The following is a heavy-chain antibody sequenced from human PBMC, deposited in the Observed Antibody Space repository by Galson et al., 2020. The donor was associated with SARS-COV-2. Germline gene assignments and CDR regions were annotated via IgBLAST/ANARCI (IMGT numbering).Heavy chain of an antibody. CDR1: GGSISSYY. D-gene: IGHD6-13*01. Sequence: ETLSLTCTVSGGSISSYYWSWIRQPPGKGLAWIGYIHYSGRTNYNPSLKSRVTISVDTSKNQFSLKLSSVTAADTAVYYCARVLTAAGTVGPWFDPWGQGTLVTVSA. V-gene: IGHV4-59*01. J-gene: IGHJ5*02. CDR2: IHYSGRT. CDR3: ARVLTAAGTVGPWFDP.